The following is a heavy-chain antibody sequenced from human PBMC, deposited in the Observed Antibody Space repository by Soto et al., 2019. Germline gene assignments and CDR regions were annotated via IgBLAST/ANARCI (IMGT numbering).Heavy chain of an antibody. V-gene: IGHV4-59*01. J-gene: IGHJ5*02. CDR2: IYYSGST. CDR1: GGSISSYY. Sequence: SETLSLTCTVSGGSISSYYWSWIRQPPGKGLEWIGYIYYSGSTNYNPSLKSRVTISVDTSKNQFSLKLSSVTAADTAVYYCARKVVVAATHWFDPWGQGTLVTVSS. CDR3: ARKVVVAATHWFDP. D-gene: IGHD2-15*01.